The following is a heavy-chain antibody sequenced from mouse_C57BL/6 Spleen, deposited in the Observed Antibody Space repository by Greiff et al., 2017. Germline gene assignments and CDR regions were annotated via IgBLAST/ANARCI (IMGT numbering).Heavy chain of an antibody. V-gene: IGHV3-6*01. D-gene: IGHD1-1*01. Sequence: EVQLQESGPGLVKPSQSLSLTCSVTGYSITSGYYWNWIRQFPGNKLEWMGYISYDGNNNYNPSLKNRISITRATSKNQFFLKLNSVTTEDTATYYCARGYGSSYVGYWGQGTTLTVSS. CDR1: GYSITSGYY. J-gene: IGHJ2*01. CDR3: ARGYGSSYVGY. CDR2: ISYDGNN.